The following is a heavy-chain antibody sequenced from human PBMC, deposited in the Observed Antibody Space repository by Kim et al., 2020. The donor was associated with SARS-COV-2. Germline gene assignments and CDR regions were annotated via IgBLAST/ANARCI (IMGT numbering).Heavy chain of an antibody. CDR1: GGSVNSHNYY. CDR2: GFYDGST. J-gene: IGHJ4*02. V-gene: IGHV4-61*01. CDR3: ATGRYDKPFQY. Sequence: SETLSLTCTVSGGSVNSHNYYWTWIRQAPGKGLEWIVFGFYDGSTKFNPSLKSRVTVSLDTSKNQFFLNLNSVIAADTAFYYCATGRYDKPFQYWGRGALITVSS. D-gene: IGHD3-10*01.